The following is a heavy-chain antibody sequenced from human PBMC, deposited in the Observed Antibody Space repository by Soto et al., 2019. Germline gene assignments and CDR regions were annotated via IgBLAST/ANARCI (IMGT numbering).Heavy chain of an antibody. D-gene: IGHD4-17*01. Sequence: LGASLKISCQASGYTYINNWIGWVREKPGKGLEWLGIIYTGLSETRYSPTFRGHVTISVDKTLNTAYLQWDSLKASDTAMHYCARPRFKYGDFRHFSYWGQGTQVTVSS. J-gene: IGHJ4*02. CDR3: ARPRFKYGDFRHFSY. CDR1: GYTYINNW. CDR2: IYTGLSET. V-gene: IGHV5-51*01.